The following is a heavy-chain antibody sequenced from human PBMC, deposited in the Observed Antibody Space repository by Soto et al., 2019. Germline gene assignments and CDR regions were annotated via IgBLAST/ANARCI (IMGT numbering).Heavy chain of an antibody. J-gene: IGHJ4*02. V-gene: IGHV4-31*03. CDR1: GGSISSGGYY. D-gene: IGHD5-12*01. CDR3: ARSGGGRWLRFSVDFDY. Sequence: QVQLQESGPGLVKPSQTLSLTCTVSGGSISSGGYYWSWIRQHPGKGLEWLGYIYYSGSTYYNPSLKSRVTISGDTSKNQFSLKLSSVTAADTAVYYCARSGGGRWLRFSVDFDYWGQGTLVTVSS. CDR2: IYYSGST.